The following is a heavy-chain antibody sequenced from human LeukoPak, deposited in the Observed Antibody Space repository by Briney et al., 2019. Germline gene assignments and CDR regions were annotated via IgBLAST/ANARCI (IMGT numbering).Heavy chain of an antibody. D-gene: IGHD3-9*01. CDR1: GYTFTGYY. CDR2: INPNSGGT. CDR3: ARDRGYDILTGSDAFDI. J-gene: IGHJ3*02. Sequence: ASVKVSCKASGYTFTGYYMRWVRQAPGQGLEWMGWINPNSGGTNYAQKFQGWVTMTRDTSISTAYMELSRLRSDDTAVYYCARDRGYDILTGSDAFDIWGQGTMVTVSS. V-gene: IGHV1-2*04.